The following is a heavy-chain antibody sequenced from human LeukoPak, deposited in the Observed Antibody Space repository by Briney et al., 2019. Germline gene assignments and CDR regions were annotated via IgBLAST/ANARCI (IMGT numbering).Heavy chain of an antibody. V-gene: IGHV3-7*01. Sequence: PGGSLRLSCAASGFTFSSYWMSWVRQAPGKGLEWVANIKQDGSEKNYVDSVKGRFTIPRDNAKNSLHLQMNSLRAEDTAVYYCAKSLWPEDYWGQGTLATVSS. CDR2: IKQDGSEK. CDR1: GFTFSSYW. CDR3: AKSLWPEDY. J-gene: IGHJ4*02. D-gene: IGHD3-10*01.